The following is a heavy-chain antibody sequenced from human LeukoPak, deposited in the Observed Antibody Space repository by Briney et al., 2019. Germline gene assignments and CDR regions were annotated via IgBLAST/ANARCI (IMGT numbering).Heavy chain of an antibody. CDR3: ATDRARGGDSFDY. Sequence: SETLSLTCTVSGGSVTNDNYFWSWIRQPPGKGLEWIGYIYYSGSTYYNPSLKSRVTISGDTSKNQFSLNLSSVTAADTAVYYCATDRARGGDSFDYWGQGTLVTVSS. CDR2: IYYSGST. V-gene: IGHV4-30-4*01. D-gene: IGHD3-10*01. CDR1: GGSVTNDNYF. J-gene: IGHJ4*02.